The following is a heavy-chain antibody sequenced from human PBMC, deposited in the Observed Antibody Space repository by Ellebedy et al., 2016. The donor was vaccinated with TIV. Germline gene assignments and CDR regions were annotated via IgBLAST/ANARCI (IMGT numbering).Heavy chain of an antibody. V-gene: IGHV1-18*01. J-gene: IGHJ4*02. D-gene: IGHD2-15*01. CDR2: ISAYNGNT. CDR3: ARAEDIVVVVAATFDY. CDR1: GGTFSSYA. Sequence: ASVKVSCXASGGTFSSYAISWVRQAPGQGLEWMGWISAYNGNTNYAQKLQGRVTMTTDTSTSTAYMELRSLRSDDTAVYYCARAEDIVVVVAATFDYWGQGTLVTVSS.